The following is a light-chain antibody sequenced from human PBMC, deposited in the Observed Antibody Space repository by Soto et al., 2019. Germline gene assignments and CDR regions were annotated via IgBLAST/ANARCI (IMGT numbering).Light chain of an antibody. CDR1: NLEGKS. Sequence: SYELTQPPSVSVAPGQTARITCGGSNLEGKSVHWYQQRPGQAPVLVVYDDSYRPSGIPDRFSGSNSGNTAALTISRVEAGDEADYYCLVWDGSGDPWVFGGGTKLTVL. CDR3: LVWDGSGDPWV. CDR2: DDS. J-gene: IGLJ3*02. V-gene: IGLV3-21*02.